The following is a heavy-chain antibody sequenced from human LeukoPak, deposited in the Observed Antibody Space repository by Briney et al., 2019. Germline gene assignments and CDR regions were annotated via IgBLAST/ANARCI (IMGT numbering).Heavy chain of an antibody. J-gene: IGHJ4*02. Sequence: SVKVSCKASGGTFSSYAISWVRQAPGQGLEWMGGIIPIFGTANYAQKFQGRVTITADESTSTAYMELSSLRSEDTAVYYCARVASGSGSYGYFDYWGQGTLVTVSS. CDR3: ARVASGSGSYGYFDY. CDR1: GGTFSSYA. CDR2: IIPIFGTA. D-gene: IGHD1-26*01. V-gene: IGHV1-69*13.